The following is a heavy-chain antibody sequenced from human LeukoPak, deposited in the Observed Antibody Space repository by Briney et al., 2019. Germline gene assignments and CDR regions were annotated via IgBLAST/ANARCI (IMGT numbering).Heavy chain of an antibody. CDR1: GGSFSGYY. D-gene: IGHD2-15*01. J-gene: IGHJ4*02. CDR3: ARGGRVRDISVGYDY. V-gene: IGHV4-34*01. CDR2: INHSEST. Sequence: SETLSLTCAVYGGSFSGYYWSWIRQPPGKGLEWIGEINHSESTNYNPSLKSRVTISVDTSKNQFSLKLSSVTAAETAVYYCARGGRVRDISVGYDYWGQGTLVTVSS.